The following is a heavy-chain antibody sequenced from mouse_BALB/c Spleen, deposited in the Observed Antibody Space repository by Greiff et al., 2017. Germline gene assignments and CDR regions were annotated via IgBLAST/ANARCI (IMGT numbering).Heavy chain of an antibody. J-gene: IGHJ3*01. Sequence: VKLMESGPGLVAPSQSLSITCTVSGFSLTSYGVHWVRQPPGKGLEWLGVIWAGGSTNYNSALMSRLSISKDNSKSQVFLKMNSLQTDDTAMYYCARGNYEAYWGQGTLVTVSA. D-gene: IGHD2-1*01. CDR1: GFSLTSYG. CDR3: ARGNYEAY. CDR2: IWAGGST. V-gene: IGHV2-9*02.